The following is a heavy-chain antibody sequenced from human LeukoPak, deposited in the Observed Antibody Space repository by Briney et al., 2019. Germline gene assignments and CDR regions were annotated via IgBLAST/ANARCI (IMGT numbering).Heavy chain of an antibody. V-gene: IGHV3-30*04. J-gene: IGHJ6*04. D-gene: IGHD3-9*01. CDR3: ARVLRYFDWFPLDV. Sequence: PGGSLRLSCAASGFTFSSYAMHWVRQAPGKGLEWVAVISYDGSNKYYADSVKGRFTISRDNSKNTLYLQMNSLRAEDTAVYYCARVLRYFDWFPLDVWGKGTTVTVSS. CDR1: GFTFSSYA. CDR2: ISYDGSNK.